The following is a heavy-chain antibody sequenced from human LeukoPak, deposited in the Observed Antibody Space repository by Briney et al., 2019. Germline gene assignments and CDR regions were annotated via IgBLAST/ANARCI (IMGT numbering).Heavy chain of an antibody. J-gene: IGHJ6*03. Sequence: SGGSLRLSCAASGFTFDDYAMHWVRQAPGKGLEWVSGISWNSGSIGYADPVKGRFTISRDNAKNSLYLQMNSLRAEDTALYYCAKDIWGGSSWYMDVWGQGTTVTVSS. CDR3: AKDIWGGSSWYMDV. V-gene: IGHV3-9*01. CDR1: GFTFDDYA. CDR2: ISWNSGSI. D-gene: IGHD6-13*01.